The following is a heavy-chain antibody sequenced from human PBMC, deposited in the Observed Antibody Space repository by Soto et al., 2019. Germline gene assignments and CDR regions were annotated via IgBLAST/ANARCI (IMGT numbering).Heavy chain of an antibody. J-gene: IGHJ4*02. CDR2: VSHDGRNT. D-gene: IGHD6-19*01. CDR1: GFTFSDYA. V-gene: IGHV3-30*18. CDR3: AKGGRQWLVTSDFNY. Sequence: VQLVESGGGVVQPGRSLRLSCAASGFTFSDYAMHWVRQAPGKGLEWVAVVSHDGRNTHYADSVTGRFTISRDSSKNTVSLAMTSLRAEDTAVYYWAKGGRQWLVTSDFNYWGQGALVTVSS.